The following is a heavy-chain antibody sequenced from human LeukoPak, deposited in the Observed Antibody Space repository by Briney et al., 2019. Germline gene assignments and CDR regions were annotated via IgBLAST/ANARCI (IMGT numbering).Heavy chain of an antibody. Sequence: ASLKVSCKASGYTFTSYGISWVRQAPGQGLEWMGWISAYNGNTNYAQKLQGRVTMTTDTSTSTAYMELRSLRSDDTAVYCCATSVIDTAMVDFNYLDYWGQGTLVTVSS. J-gene: IGHJ4*02. CDR3: ATSVIDTAMVDFNYLDY. CDR2: ISAYNGNT. CDR1: GYTFTSYG. D-gene: IGHD5-18*01. V-gene: IGHV1-18*01.